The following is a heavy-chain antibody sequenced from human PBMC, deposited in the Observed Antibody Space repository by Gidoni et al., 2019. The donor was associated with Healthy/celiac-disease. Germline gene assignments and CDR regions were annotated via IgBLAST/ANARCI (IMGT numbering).Heavy chain of an antibody. V-gene: IGHV3-33*01. CDR3: ARDERGYYPSDI. CDR1: GFPFSSYG. CDR2: IWYDGSNK. D-gene: IGHD3-22*01. J-gene: IGHJ3*02. Sequence: QVQLVESGGGVVQPGRSLRLSCAASGFPFSSYGMHWVRQAPGKGLEWVAVIWYDGSNKYYADSVKGRFTISRDNSKNTLYLQMNSLRAEDTAVYYCARDERGYYPSDIWGQGTMVTVSS.